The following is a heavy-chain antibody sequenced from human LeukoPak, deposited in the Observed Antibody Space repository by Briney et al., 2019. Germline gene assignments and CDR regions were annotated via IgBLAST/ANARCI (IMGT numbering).Heavy chain of an antibody. J-gene: IGHJ4*02. CDR3: TTYYYDSSGYRDY. CDR2: IKSKTDGGTT. Sequence: PGGSLRLSCAASGCTFSNAWMSWVRQAPGKGLEWVGRIKSKTDGGTTDYAAPVKGRFTISRDDSKNTLYLQMNSLKTEDTAVYYCTTYYYDSSGYRDYWGQGTLVTVSS. CDR1: GCTFSNAW. D-gene: IGHD3-22*01. V-gene: IGHV3-15*01.